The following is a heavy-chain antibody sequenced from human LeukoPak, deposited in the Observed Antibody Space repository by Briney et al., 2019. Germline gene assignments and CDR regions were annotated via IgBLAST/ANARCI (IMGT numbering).Heavy chain of an antibody. J-gene: IGHJ4*02. CDR3: ARPVNYYGSFDY. CDR2: IYYSGST. D-gene: IGHD3-10*01. V-gene: IGHV4-39*01. Sequence: SETLSLTSTVSGGSISSSSYYWGWIRQPPGKGLEWIGSIYYSGSTYYNPSLKSRVTISVDTSKNQFSLKLSSVTAADTAVYYCARPVNYYGSFDYWGQGTLVTVSS. CDR1: GGSISSSSYY.